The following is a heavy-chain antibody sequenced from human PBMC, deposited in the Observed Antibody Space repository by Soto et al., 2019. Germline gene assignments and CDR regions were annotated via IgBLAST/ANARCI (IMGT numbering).Heavy chain of an antibody. V-gene: IGHV5-51*01. CDR2: ICPGDSIT. D-gene: IGHD6-19*01. CDR1: GYSFTNYC. J-gene: IGHJ4*02. Sequence: PGESLKISCKGSGYSFTNYCIVWVRQMPGKGLEWMGIICPGDSITTYSPSFEGQVTISADESITTAYLQWASLTASDSAMYYCARSPSRHSSDWPLFDYWGQGALVTVSS. CDR3: ARSPSRHSSDWPLFDY.